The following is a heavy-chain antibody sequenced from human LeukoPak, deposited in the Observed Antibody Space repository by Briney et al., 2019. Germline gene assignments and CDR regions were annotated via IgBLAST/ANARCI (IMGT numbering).Heavy chain of an antibody. CDR1: GYTFTCYY. Sequence: ASVKVSCKASGYTFTCYYMHSVRQAPGQGLEWVGWINPNSGGTNTAQKIQGRVTKSRDTYISTAYMELSRIRSDDTAVYYCARARRVLEWFDPWGQGTLVTVSS. D-gene: IGHD3-3*01. CDR2: INPNSGGT. V-gene: IGHV1-2*02. J-gene: IGHJ5*02. CDR3: ARARRVLEWFDP.